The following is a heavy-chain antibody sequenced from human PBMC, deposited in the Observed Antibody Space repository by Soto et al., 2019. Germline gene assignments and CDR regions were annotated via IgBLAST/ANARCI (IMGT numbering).Heavy chain of an antibody. D-gene: IGHD3-22*01. Sequence: EVHLVESGGGLVKPGGSLRLSCAASGFTFSNAWINWVRQAPGKGLEWVGRVKSKNDGGTTDFAAPVKGRFAISRDDSKNMVYLEMTSLQTEDTAIYYCTTDSYITSIVVRFDYWCHGTLVTVPS. J-gene: IGHJ4*01. CDR1: GFTFSNAW. CDR3: TTDSYITSIVVRFDY. CDR2: VKSKNDGGTT. V-gene: IGHV3-15*07.